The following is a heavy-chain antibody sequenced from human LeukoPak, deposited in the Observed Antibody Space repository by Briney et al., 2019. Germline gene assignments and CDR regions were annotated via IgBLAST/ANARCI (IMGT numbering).Heavy chain of an antibody. V-gene: IGHV3-23*01. J-gene: IGHJ4*02. D-gene: IGHD5-24*01. CDR2: FSGSGGGT. CDR3: AKSGYNRFDY. CDR1: GFTFSNYW. Sequence: GGSLRLSCAASGFTFSNYWMHWVRQAPGKGLEWVSAFSGSGGGTYYADSVKGRFTISRDNSKNTLYLQMNSLRAEDTALYFCAKSGYNRFDYWGQGTLVTVSS.